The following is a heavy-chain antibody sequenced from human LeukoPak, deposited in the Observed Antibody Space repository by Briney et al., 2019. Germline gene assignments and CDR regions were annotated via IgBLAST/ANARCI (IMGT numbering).Heavy chain of an antibody. Sequence: SGPALVKHTQSLTLTCTFSVFSLSTSGICVSWIRQPPGKALGWLALIAWHDDKYYSTSLKTRLTISKITSKVQVVLTMTNMDPVDTATYYCARTRRFGELLYYYYGMDVWGKGTTVAVSS. CDR3: ARTRRFGELLYYYYGMDV. V-gene: IGHV2-70*01. J-gene: IGHJ6*04. CDR2: IAWHDDK. CDR1: VFSLSTSGIC. D-gene: IGHD3-10*01.